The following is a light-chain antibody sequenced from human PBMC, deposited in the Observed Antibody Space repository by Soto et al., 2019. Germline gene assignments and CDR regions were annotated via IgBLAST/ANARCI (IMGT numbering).Light chain of an antibody. CDR2: GAS. Sequence: IQLTQSPSSLYASVGDRVTVTCRASQNINIYLNWYQQKPGKAPTLLIYGASSFQSGVPSTFSGGGSRTDFTLTISSLQAEDFATYYCQQSYRSPYTFGQETRLEI. CDR3: QQSYRSPYT. J-gene: IGKJ2*01. V-gene: IGKV1-39*01. CDR1: QNINIY.